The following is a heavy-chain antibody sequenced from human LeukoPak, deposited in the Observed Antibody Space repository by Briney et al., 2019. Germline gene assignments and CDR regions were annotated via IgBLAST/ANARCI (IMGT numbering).Heavy chain of an antibody. CDR2: IYYSGST. Sequence: PSETLSLTCTVSGGSISSSSYYWGWIRQPPGKGLEWIGSIYYSGSTYYNPSLKSRVTISVDTSKNQFSLKLSPVTAADTAVYYCARLRYFDWLPYRGYAFDIWGQGTMVTVSS. CDR1: GGSISSSSYY. D-gene: IGHD3-9*01. J-gene: IGHJ3*02. V-gene: IGHV4-39*07. CDR3: ARLRYFDWLPYRGYAFDI.